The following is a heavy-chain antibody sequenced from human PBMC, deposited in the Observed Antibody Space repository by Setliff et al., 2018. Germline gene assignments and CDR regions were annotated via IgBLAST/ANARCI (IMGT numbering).Heavy chain of an antibody. Sequence: GGSLRLSCAASGFTFSSYSINWVRQAPGKGLEWVSYISSSSSTIYYADSVKGRFTISRDNAKNSLYLQMNSLRTEDTAIYYCAKDPPGYDGHDYWGQGTLVTVSS. CDR3: AKDPPGYDGHDY. V-gene: IGHV3-48*04. CDR1: GFTFSSYS. J-gene: IGHJ4*02. D-gene: IGHD5-12*01. CDR2: ISSSSSTI.